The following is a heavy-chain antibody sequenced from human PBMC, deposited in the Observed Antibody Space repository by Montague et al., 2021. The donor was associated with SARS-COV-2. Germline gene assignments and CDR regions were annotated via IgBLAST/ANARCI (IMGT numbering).Heavy chain of an antibody. Sequence: SETLSLTCTVSGVSISGYYWSWIRQSPGKGLEWIGYIYYSGSTKYNPFLESRVTVSVDRSKNQVSLKLSSVTPADTAVYYCARLLRSCSNGVCRTYYYYAMDVWGQGTTVTVSS. CDR3: ARLLRSCSNGVCRTYYYYAMDV. CDR1: GVSISGYY. CDR2: IYYSGST. D-gene: IGHD2-8*01. J-gene: IGHJ6*02. V-gene: IGHV4-59*01.